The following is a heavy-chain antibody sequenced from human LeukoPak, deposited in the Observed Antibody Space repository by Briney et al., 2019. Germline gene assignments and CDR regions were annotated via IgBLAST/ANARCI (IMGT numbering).Heavy chain of an antibody. CDR1: GFTFSSYS. Sequence: GGSLRLSCAASGFTFSSYSMNWARHAPGKGLEWVSYISSSSSIIYYADSVKGRFTISRDNARNSLYLQMNSLRAEDTAVYYCARGNIVTAAGAFDYWGQGTLVTVSS. CDR2: ISSSSSII. D-gene: IGHD6-13*01. J-gene: IGHJ4*02. V-gene: IGHV3-48*01. CDR3: ARGNIVTAAGAFDY.